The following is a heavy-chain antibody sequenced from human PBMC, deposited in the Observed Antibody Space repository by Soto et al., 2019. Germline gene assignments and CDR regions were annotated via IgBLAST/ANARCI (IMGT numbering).Heavy chain of an antibody. CDR1: GFTFSSYG. J-gene: IGHJ6*02. CDR3: AKDSEDIVVVPAANAYYYYGMDV. CDR2: ISYDGSNK. Sequence: QVQLVESGGGVVQPGRSLRLSCAASGFTFSSYGVHWVRQAPGKGLEWVAVISYDGSNKYYADSVKGRFTISRDNSKNTLYLQMNSLRAEDTAVYYCAKDSEDIVVVPAANAYYYYGMDVWGLRYTVTDYS. D-gene: IGHD2-2*01. V-gene: IGHV3-30*18.